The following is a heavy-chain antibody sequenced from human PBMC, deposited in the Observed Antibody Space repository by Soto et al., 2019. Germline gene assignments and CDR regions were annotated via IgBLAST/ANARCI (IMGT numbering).Heavy chain of an antibody. J-gene: IGHJ4*02. Sequence: PSETLSLTCTVSGGSITSGDYYWSWIRQPPGKGLEWIGYIFHSGGTYFNPSLKSRVTISVDTSKNQFSLKLSSVTAADTAVYYCARRNWGGYFDYWGQGTVVTAPQ. CDR1: GGSITSGDYY. CDR2: IFHSGGT. D-gene: IGHD3-16*01. V-gene: IGHV4-30-4*01. CDR3: ARRNWGGYFDY.